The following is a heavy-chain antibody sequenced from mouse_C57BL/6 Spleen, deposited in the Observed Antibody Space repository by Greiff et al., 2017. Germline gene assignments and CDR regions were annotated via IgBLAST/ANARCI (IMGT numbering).Heavy chain of an antibody. J-gene: IGHJ2*01. CDR2: IYPRSGNT. V-gene: IGHV1-81*01. D-gene: IGHD2-13*01. CDR1: GYTFTSYG. CDR3: ARLVTVRREGYYFDY. Sequence: QVQLQQSGAELARPGASVKLSCKASGYTFTSYGISWVKQRTGQGLEWIGEIYPRSGNTYYNEQFKGKATLAADKSSSTAYMELRSLTSEYSAVYFCARLVTVRREGYYFDYWGQGTTLTVSS.